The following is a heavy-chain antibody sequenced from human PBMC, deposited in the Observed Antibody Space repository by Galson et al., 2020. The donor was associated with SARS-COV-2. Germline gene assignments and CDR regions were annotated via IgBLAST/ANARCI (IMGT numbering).Heavy chain of an antibody. CDR2: MNPNSGNT. D-gene: IGHD6-6*01. V-gene: IGHV1-8*01. CDR3: ARKLAHDF. CDR1: GYTFTSYD. Sequence: ASVKVSCKASGYTFTSYDLNWVRQATGQGLEWMGWMNPNSGNTGYAQKFQGRVTMTRDTSTSTAYMELSGLRSEDTAMYYCARKLAHDFWGQGTLVIVSS. J-gene: IGHJ4*02.